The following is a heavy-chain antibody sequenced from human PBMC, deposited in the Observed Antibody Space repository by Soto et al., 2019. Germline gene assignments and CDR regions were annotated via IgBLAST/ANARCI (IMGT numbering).Heavy chain of an antibody. Sequence: PSETLSLTCAVSGGSISSCGYYWSWIRQPPGKGLEWIGYIYYSGSTNHNPSLKSRVTISVDTSKNQFSLKLNSMTAADTAVYYCARHNYGSGSTYFEYWGQGTLVTVSS. J-gene: IGHJ4*02. CDR1: GGSISSCGYY. CDR2: IYYSGST. CDR3: ARHNYGSGSTYFEY. D-gene: IGHD3-10*01. V-gene: IGHV4-61*08.